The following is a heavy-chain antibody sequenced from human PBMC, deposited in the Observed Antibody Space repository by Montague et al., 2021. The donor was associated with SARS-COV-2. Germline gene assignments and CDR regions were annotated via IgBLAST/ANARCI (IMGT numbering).Heavy chain of an antibody. CDR3: ARHALGYFDWLNEGYFDY. J-gene: IGHJ4*02. V-gene: IGHV4-59*08. CDR2: IYYSGST. Sequence: SETLSLTCTVSGGPISSYYWSWIRQPPGKGLEWIGYIYYSGSTNYNPSLKSRVTISIDTSKNQFSLKLSSVTAADTAVYYCARHALGYFDWLNEGYFDYWGQGTLVTVSS. D-gene: IGHD3-9*01. CDR1: GGPISSYY.